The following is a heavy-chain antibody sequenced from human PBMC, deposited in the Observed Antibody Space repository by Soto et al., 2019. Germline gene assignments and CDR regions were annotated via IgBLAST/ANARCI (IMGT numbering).Heavy chain of an antibody. CDR2: IDWDDDK. Sequence: PTLVNPTQTLTLTCTFSGFSLSTSGMRVSWIRQPPGKALEWLARIDWDDDKFYSTSLKTRLTISKDTSKNQVVLTMTNMDPVDTATYYCARINYYDSSGYYSGDAFDIRGQGTMVTVSS. J-gene: IGHJ3*02. V-gene: IGHV2-70*04. CDR1: GFSLSTSGMR. D-gene: IGHD3-22*01. CDR3: ARINYYDSSGYYSGDAFDI.